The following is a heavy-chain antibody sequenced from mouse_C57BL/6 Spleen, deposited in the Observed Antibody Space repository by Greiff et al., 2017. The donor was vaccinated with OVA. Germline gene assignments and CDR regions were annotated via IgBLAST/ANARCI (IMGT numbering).Heavy chain of an antibody. V-gene: IGHV1-26*01. CDR2: INPNNGGT. CDR1: GYTFTDYY. CDR3: ARGSLLLRSYAMDY. D-gene: IGHD1-1*01. J-gene: IGHJ4*01. Sequence: EVQLQQSGPELVKPGASVKISCKASGYTFTDYYMNWVKQSPGKSLEWIGDINPNNGGTSYNQKFKGKATLTVDKSSSTAYMELRSLTSEDSAVYYCARGSLLLRSYAMDYWGQGTSVTVSS.